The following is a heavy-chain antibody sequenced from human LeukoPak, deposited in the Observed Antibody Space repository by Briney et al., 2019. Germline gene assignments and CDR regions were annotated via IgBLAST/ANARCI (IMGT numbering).Heavy chain of an antibody. Sequence: PGGSLRLSCTASGFSFSGHWMHWARQLPGKGLVWVSRISPTGSTTSYADSVKGRFTISRDNAKNTLYLQMNSLRVEDTAVYYCVRNMVRGVVYFDSWGQGALVTVSS. D-gene: IGHD3-10*01. J-gene: IGHJ4*02. CDR2: ISPTGSTT. V-gene: IGHV3-74*01. CDR3: VRNMVRGVVYFDS. CDR1: GFSFSGHW.